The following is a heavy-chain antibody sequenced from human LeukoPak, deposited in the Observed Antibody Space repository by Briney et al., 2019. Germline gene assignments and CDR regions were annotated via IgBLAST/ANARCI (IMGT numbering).Heavy chain of an antibody. J-gene: IGHJ4*02. CDR2: MKQDGSEK. CDR1: RFPFSDYW. CDR3: SRSLDY. Sequence: GGSLRLSCAASRFPFSDYWMDWVRQAPGKGMEWVANMKQDGSEKYYADSVKGRFTISRDNAKNSLYLQMNSLRAEDTAVYYCSRSLDYWGQGALVTVSS. V-gene: IGHV3-7*01.